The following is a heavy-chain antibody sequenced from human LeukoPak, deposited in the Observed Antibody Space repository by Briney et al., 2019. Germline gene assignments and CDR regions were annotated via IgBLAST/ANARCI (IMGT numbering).Heavy chain of an antibody. D-gene: IGHD1-26*01. CDR2: IYDSGST. V-gene: IGHV4-39*07. CDR1: GGSIRSSYYY. J-gene: IGHJ4*02. Sequence: SETLSLTCTVSGGSIRSSYYYWGWIRRPPGKGLEWIGSIYDSGSTYYNPSLKSRVTISVDTSKNQFSLKLNSVTAADTAVYYCARVIRWELLFDYWGQGTLVTVSS. CDR3: ARVIRWELLFDY.